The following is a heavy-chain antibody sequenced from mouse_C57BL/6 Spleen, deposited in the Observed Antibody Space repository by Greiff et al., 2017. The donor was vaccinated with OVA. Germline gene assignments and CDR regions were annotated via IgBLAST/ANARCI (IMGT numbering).Heavy chain of an antibody. Sequence: QVQLKESGPGLVAPSQSLSITCTVSGFSLTSYAISWVRQPPGQGLEWLGVIWTGGGTNYNSALNSRLSISKDNSKSQVFLKMNSLQTDDTARYYCARRGGDYDDYAMDYWGQGTSVTVSS. CDR1: GFSLTSYA. CDR2: IWTGGGT. V-gene: IGHV2-9-1*01. J-gene: IGHJ4*01. D-gene: IGHD2-4*01. CDR3: ARRGGDYDDYAMDY.